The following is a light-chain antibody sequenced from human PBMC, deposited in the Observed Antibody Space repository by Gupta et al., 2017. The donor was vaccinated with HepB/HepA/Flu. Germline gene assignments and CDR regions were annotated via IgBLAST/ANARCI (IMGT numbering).Light chain of an antibody. J-gene: IGLJ2*01. CDR2: QDS. CDR1: KLVDKY. V-gene: IGLV3-1*01. CDR3: QAWDSSTSVV. Sequence: SYELTQPPSVSVSPGQPASITCSGDKLVDKYACWYQQKPGQSPVLVIYQDSKRPSGIPERFSGSNSGNTATMTISGTQAMDEADYYCQAWDSSTSVVFGGGTKLTVL.